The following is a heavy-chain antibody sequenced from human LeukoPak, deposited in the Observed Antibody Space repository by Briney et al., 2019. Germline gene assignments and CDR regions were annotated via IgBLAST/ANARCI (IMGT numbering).Heavy chain of an antibody. CDR2: INPSGGST. CDR1: GYTFTSYY. CDR3: AGNSGYDSNYYYGTDV. D-gene: IGHD5-12*01. V-gene: IGHV1-46*01. Sequence: ASVKVSCKASGYTFTSYYMHWVRQAPGQGLEWMGIINPSGGSTSYAQKFQGRVTMTRDTSTSTVYMELSSLRSEDTAVYYCAGNSGYDSNYYYGTDVWGQGTTVTVSS. J-gene: IGHJ6*02.